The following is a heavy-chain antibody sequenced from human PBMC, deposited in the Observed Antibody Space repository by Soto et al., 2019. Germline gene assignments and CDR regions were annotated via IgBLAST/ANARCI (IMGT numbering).Heavy chain of an antibody. CDR2: NLTMFGAV. J-gene: IGHJ6*02. D-gene: IGHD3-3*01. CDR3: ARPKRSGYDRGDSYYHTMDV. Sequence: QLQLVQSGAEVKKSGSSVKVSCKASGGTSSNFVITWVRQVPGQGLEWLGGNLTMFGAVKYAQKFQDRLTMTADRSTNTAAMELGSLTSDDTAVYYCARPKRSGYDRGDSYYHTMDVWGHGTTVTVS. CDR1: GGTSSNFV. V-gene: IGHV1-69*06.